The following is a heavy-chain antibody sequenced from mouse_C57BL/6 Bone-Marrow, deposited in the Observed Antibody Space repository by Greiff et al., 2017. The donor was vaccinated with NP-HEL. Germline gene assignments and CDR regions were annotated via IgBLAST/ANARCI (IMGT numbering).Heavy chain of an antibody. J-gene: IGHJ2*01. CDR2: IRNKANGYTT. V-gene: IGHV7-3*01. CDR3: ARSPGLDDGYPYYFDY. D-gene: IGHD2-3*01. Sequence: EVQLVESGGGLVQPGGSLSLSCAASGFTFTDYYMSWVRQPPGKALEWLGFIRNKANGYTTEYSASVKGRFTISRDNSQSILYLQMNALRAEDSATYYCARSPGLDDGYPYYFDYWGQGTTLTVSS. CDR1: GFTFTDYY.